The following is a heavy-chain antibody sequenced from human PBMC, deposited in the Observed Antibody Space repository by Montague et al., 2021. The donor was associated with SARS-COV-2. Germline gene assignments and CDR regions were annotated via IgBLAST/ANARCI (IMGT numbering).Heavy chain of an antibody. J-gene: IGHJ6*02. CDR2: ISSSGST. CDR1: GGSISNYY. D-gene: IGHD2/OR15-2a*01. V-gene: IGHV4-59*01. CDR3: ARDNPSSRRLPMTKWDYDYGMDV. Sequence: SETLSLTCTVSGGSISNYYWSWIRQPPGKGLEWIGYISSSGSTNYNPSLKSRVTISVDTSKIQFSLRLSSVTSADTAVYYCARDNPSSRRLPMTKWDYDYGMDVWGQGTTVTVPS.